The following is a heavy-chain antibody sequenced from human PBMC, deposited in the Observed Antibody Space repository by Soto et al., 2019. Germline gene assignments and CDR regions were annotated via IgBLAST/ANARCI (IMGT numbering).Heavy chain of an antibody. J-gene: IGHJ3*02. Sequence: QITLKESGPTLVNPTQTLTVTCTFSGFSLSTSGVGVGWIRQPPGKALEWLALIYGNDDKRYSPSLKSRLTITKDTSKNQVVLTMTNMDPVDPATYFCAHRGLPAAFGIWGQGTMVTVSS. CDR3: AHRGLPAAFGI. CDR1: GFSLSTSGVG. V-gene: IGHV2-5*01. CDR2: IYGNDDK.